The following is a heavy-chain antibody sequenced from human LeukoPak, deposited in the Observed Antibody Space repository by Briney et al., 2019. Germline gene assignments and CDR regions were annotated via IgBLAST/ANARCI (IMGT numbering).Heavy chain of an antibody. CDR2: IYYSGST. D-gene: IGHD6-19*01. J-gene: IGHJ6*02. V-gene: IGHV4-39*07. CDR3: ARDRVAVAGYYYYYGMDV. CDR1: GGSISSSSYY. Sequence: SETLSLTCTVSGGSISSSSYYWGWIRQPPGKGLEWIGSIYYSGSTYYNPSLKSRVTISVDTSKNQFSLKLSSVTAADTAVYYCARDRVAVAGYYYYYGMDVWGQGTTVTVSS.